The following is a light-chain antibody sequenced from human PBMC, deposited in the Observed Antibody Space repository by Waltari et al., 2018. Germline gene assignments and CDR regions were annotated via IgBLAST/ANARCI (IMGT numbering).Light chain of an antibody. Sequence: DFVMTQSPDSLAVSLGERAAIHCMSSRSVLYSSDKKNYLTWYQQKPGQPPKLLIYWASTRESGVPDRFSGSGSGTDFTLTISSLQAEDVAVYYCQQYYSTSTFGGGTKVEIK. CDR3: QQYYSTST. CDR2: WAS. CDR1: RSVLYSSDKKNY. V-gene: IGKV4-1*01. J-gene: IGKJ4*01.